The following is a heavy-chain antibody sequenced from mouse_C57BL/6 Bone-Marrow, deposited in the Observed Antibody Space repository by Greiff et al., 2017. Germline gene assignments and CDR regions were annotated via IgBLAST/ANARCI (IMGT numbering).Heavy chain of an antibody. Sequence: VQLQQPGAELVRPGTSVKLSCKASGYTFTSYWMHWVKQRPGQGLEWIGVIDPSASYTNYNQKFKGKATLTVDTSSSTAYMQLSSLTSEDSAVYYCARGFDYWGQGTTLTVSS. V-gene: IGHV1-59*01. CDR2: IDPSASYT. J-gene: IGHJ2*01. CDR3: ARGFDY. CDR1: GYTFTSYW.